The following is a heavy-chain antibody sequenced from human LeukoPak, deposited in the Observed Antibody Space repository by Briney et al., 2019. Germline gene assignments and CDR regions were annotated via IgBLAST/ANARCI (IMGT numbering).Heavy chain of an antibody. CDR3: ARDKWEHDFRRGRDYYYYMDV. CDR2: ISSSRSAI. J-gene: IGHJ6*03. V-gene: IGHV3-48*01. D-gene: IGHD3-3*01. Sequence: GGSLRLSCAASGFTFSSNSMNWVRQAPGKGLEWVSYISSSRSAIYYADSVKGRFTISRDNAKNSLYLQMNSLRAEDTAVYYCARDKWEHDFRRGRDYYYYMDVWGKGTTVTVSS. CDR1: GFTFSSNS.